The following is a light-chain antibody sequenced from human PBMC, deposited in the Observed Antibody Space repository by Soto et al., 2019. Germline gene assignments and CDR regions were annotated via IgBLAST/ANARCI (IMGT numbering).Light chain of an antibody. CDR3: QQYHHTART. J-gene: IGKJ1*01. CDR1: QSVLHSSNNLNY. V-gene: IGKV4-1*01. Sequence: DIVMTQSPDSLAVSLGETATINCKSSQSVLHSSNNLNYLAWYQQKSGQPPRLLIYWASTRQSGVPERFSGSGSGTDFTLTISSLQAEDLAVYYCQQYHHTARTFGQGTTVEIK. CDR2: WAS.